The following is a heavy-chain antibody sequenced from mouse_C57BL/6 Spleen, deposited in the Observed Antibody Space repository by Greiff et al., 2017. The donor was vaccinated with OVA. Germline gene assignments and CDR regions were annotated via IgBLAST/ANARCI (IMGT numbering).Heavy chain of an antibody. Sequence: QVQLQQPGAELVKPGASVKLSCKASGYTFTSYWMHWVKQRPGRGLEWIGRIDPSGGGTKYNEKFKSKATLTVDKPSSTAYMQLSSLTSVDSAVYYCARVDWYEAWFAYWGQGTLLTVSA. CDR2: IDPSGGGT. J-gene: IGHJ3*01. D-gene: IGHD2-14*01. V-gene: IGHV1-72*01. CDR3: ARVDWYEAWFAY. CDR1: GYTFTSYW.